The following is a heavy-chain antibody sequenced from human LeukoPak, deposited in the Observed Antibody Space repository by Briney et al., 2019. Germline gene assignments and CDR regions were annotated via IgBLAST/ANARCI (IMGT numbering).Heavy chain of an antibody. V-gene: IGHV3-23*01. CDR1: GFTFSSYA. CDR3: AKGESRPKYYFDY. Sequence: GGSLRLSCAASGFTFSSYAMRWVRQAPGKGLEWVSSITGSGDDTFYADSVKGRFTISRDNSKNTLYLQMNSLRAEDTAVYYCAKGESRPKYYFDYWGQGTLVTVSS. CDR2: ITGSGDDT. J-gene: IGHJ4*02. D-gene: IGHD3-10*01.